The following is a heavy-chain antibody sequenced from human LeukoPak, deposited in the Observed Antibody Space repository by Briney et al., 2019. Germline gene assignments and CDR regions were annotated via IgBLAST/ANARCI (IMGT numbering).Heavy chain of an antibody. J-gene: IGHJ4*02. D-gene: IGHD6-6*01. CDR2: INHSGST. V-gene: IGHV4-34*01. CDR1: GGSFSGYY. Sequence: PSETLSLTCAVYGGSFSGYYWSWIRQPPGKGLEWIGEINHSGSTNYNPSLKSRVTISVDTSKNQFSLKLSSVTAADTAVYYCARAFPYSSSVDYWGQGTLVTVSS. CDR3: ARAFPYSSSVDY.